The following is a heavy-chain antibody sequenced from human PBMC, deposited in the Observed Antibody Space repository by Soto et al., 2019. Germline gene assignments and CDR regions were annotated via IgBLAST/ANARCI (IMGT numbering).Heavy chain of an antibody. J-gene: IGHJ6*02. Sequence: ASVKVSCQASGYTFTGYYMHWVRQAPGQGLEWMGWINPNSGGTNYAQKFQGWVTMTRDTSISTAYMELSRLRSDDTAVYYCARDGGYCSSTSCSEGGMDVWGQGTTVTVSS. CDR2: INPNSGGT. CDR1: GYTFTGYY. CDR3: ARDGGYCSSTSCSEGGMDV. V-gene: IGHV1-2*04. D-gene: IGHD2-2*01.